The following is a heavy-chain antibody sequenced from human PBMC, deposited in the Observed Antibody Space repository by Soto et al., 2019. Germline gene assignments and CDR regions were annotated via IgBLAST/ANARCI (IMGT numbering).Heavy chain of an antibody. V-gene: IGHV4-59*11. CDR3: ARVRYYGSGSAYYFDY. Sequence: PSETLSLTCGVSGDSFNSHYWSWVRQPPGKGLEWSGYIYDSGNSRNTNYNPALGSRVTISVDTSKNQFSLKLSSVTAADTAVYYCARVRYYGSGSAYYFDYWGQGTMVTVSS. CDR1: GDSFNSHY. J-gene: IGHJ4*02. CDR2: IYDSGNSRNT. D-gene: IGHD3-10*01.